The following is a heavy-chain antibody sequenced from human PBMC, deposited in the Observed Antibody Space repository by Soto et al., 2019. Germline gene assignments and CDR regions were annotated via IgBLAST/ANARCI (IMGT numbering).Heavy chain of an antibody. J-gene: IGHJ4*02. CDR2: INPGDGYT. Sequence: QVHLVQSGAEVTKPGASVKVSCKTSGYTFSSFAIHWVRQAPGQGLEWMAWINPGDGYTRLLQKFQGRVTVTRDTSATTVFMELNILTSEDKAVYYCAVGGGGTRYWGQGTKVTVSS. CDR3: AVGGGGTRY. CDR1: GYTFSSFA. D-gene: IGHD1-1*01. V-gene: IGHV1-3*01.